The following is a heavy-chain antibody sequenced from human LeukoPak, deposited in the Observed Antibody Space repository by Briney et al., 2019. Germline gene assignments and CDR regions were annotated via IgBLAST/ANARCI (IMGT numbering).Heavy chain of an antibody. CDR2: IGIDSGNT. CDR1: GFTFSDYS. V-gene: IGHV3-48*01. D-gene: IGHD5-24*01. Sequence: GGSLRLSCAASGFTFSDYSMNWVRQAPGKGLGWISYIGIDSGNTNYADSVKGRFTISGDKAKNSLYLQMNSVRVEDTAVYYCARDYKYAFDNWGQGTLVTVSS. J-gene: IGHJ4*02. CDR3: ARDYKYAFDN.